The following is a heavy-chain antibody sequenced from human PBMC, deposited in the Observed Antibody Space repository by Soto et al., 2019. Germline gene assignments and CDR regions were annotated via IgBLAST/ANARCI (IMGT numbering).Heavy chain of an antibody. CDR1: GFTFSSYG. CDR3: AKGMTTDLPFDY. Sequence: QVQLVESGGGVVQPGRSLRLSCAASGFTFSSYGMHWVRQAPGKGLEWVAVISYDGSNKYYADSVKGRFTISRDNSKNTLYLQMNSLRAEDTAVYYCAKGMTTDLPFDYWGQGTLVTVSS. V-gene: IGHV3-30*18. CDR2: ISYDGSNK. J-gene: IGHJ4*02. D-gene: IGHD4-17*01.